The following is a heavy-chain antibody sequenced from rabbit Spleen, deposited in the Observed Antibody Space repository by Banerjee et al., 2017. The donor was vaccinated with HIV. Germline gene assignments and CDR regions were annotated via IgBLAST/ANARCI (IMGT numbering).Heavy chain of an antibody. CDR2: IYAGSSNNA. J-gene: IGHJ6*01. CDR1: GFTLSSYW. CDR3: ARDVGTSFSTYGMDL. D-gene: IGHD8-1*01. V-gene: IGHV1S45*01. Sequence: QQQLEESGGGLVKPGGTLTLTCKASGFTLSSYWMCWVRQAPGKGLEWIACIYAGSSNNAYSATWAKGRFTISKTSSTTVTLQMTSLTAADTATYFCARDVGTSFSTYGMDLWGPGTLVTVS.